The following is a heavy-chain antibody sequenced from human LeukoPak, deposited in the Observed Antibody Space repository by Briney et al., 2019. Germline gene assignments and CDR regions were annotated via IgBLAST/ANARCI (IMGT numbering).Heavy chain of an antibody. Sequence: ASVKVSCKASGYTFTGYYMHWVRQAPGQGLEWMGWINPNSGGTNYAQKFQGRVTMTRDTSISTAYMELSRLRSDDTAVYYCARDGYSSGWYEDYYYYYYMDVWGKGTTVTVSS. CDR3: ARDGYSSGWYEDYYYYYYMDV. CDR2: INPNSGGT. D-gene: IGHD6-19*01. V-gene: IGHV1-2*02. J-gene: IGHJ6*03. CDR1: GYTFTGYY.